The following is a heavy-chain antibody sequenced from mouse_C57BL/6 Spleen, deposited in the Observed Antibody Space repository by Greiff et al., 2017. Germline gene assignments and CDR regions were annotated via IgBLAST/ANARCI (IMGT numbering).Heavy chain of an antibody. CDR2: IYPSDSET. Sequence: QVQLQQPGAELVRPGSSVKLSCKASGYTFTSYWMDWVKQRPGQGLEWIGNIYPSDSETHYNQKFKDKATLTVDKSSSTAYMQLSSLTSEDSAVYCGARGSDGYYVDYWGQGTTLTVSS. CDR1: GYTFTSYW. J-gene: IGHJ2*01. D-gene: IGHD2-3*01. CDR3: ARGSDGYYVDY. V-gene: IGHV1-61*01.